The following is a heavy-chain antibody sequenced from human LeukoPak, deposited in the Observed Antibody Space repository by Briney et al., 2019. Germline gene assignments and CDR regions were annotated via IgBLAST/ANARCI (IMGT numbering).Heavy chain of an antibody. Sequence: PGGSLRLSCAASGFTFSSYAMSWVRQAPGKGLEWVSAISGGGGSTYYADSVKGRFTISRDNSKNTLYLQMNSLRAEDTAVYYCARRITMVRGVITYFDYWGQGTLVTVSS. J-gene: IGHJ4*02. CDR2: ISGGGGST. CDR3: ARRITMVRGVITYFDY. CDR1: GFTFSSYA. V-gene: IGHV3-23*01. D-gene: IGHD3-10*01.